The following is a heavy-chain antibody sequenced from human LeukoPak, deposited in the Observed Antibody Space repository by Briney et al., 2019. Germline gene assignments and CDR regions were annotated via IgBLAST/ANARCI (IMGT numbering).Heavy chain of an antibody. CDR1: GFTFSSYA. CDR2: ISYDGSNK. J-gene: IGHJ4*02. D-gene: IGHD6-13*01. Sequence: PGGSLRLSCAASGFTFSSYAMHWVRQAPGKGLEWVAVISYDGSNKYYADSVKGRFTIYRDNSKNTLYLQMNSLRAEDTAVYYCASIAAAGTNDYWGQGTLVTVSS. CDR3: ASIAAAGTNDY. V-gene: IGHV3-30-3*01.